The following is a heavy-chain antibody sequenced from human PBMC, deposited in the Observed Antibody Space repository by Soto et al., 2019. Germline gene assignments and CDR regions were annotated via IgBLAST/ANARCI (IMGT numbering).Heavy chain of an antibody. CDR1: GGTFSSYA. V-gene: IGHV1-69*13. J-gene: IGHJ6*02. CDR3: ARGFYGYCSSTSCYYYYYYGMDV. CDR2: IIPIFGTA. Sequence: SVQVSCKASGGTFSSYAISWVRQAPGQGLEWMGGIIPIFGTANYAQKFQGRVTITADESTSTAYMELSSLRSEDTAVYYCARGFYGYCSSTSCYYYYYYGMDVWGQGTTVTVSS. D-gene: IGHD2-2*03.